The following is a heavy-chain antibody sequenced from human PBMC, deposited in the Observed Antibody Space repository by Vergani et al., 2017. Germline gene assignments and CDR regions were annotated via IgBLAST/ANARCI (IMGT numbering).Heavy chain of an antibody. CDR3: AKGGTEEGRFLES. D-gene: IGHD3-3*01. V-gene: IGHV3-23*01. CDR1: GFTFSSYA. CDR2: ISGSGGST. J-gene: IGHJ5*02. Sequence: EVQLLESGGGLVQPGGSLRLSCAASGFTFSSYAMSWVRQAPGKGLEWVSAISGSGGSTYYADSVKGRFTISRDNSKNSLYLQMNSLRAEDTAVYYCAKGGTEEGRFLESWGQGTLVTVSS.